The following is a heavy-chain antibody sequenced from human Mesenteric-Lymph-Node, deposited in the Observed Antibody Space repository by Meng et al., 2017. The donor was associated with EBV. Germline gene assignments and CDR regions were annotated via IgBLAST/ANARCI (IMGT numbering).Heavy chain of an antibody. Sequence: QVQLQESGPGLVKPSGTLSLTCAVAGVSIPSINWWSWVRQSPGKGLEWIGEIHYRGTTNYNPALKSRVTMSVDKSQNQLSLKLISVTAADTAVYYCARGPPIVAKIDDYGEPSRGEGEIGPWGQGVLGTVSS. D-gene: IGHD4-17*01. CDR1: GVSIPSINW. CDR3: ARGPPIVAKIDDYGEPSRGEGEIGP. V-gene: IGHV4-4*02. CDR2: IHYRGTT. J-gene: IGHJ5*02.